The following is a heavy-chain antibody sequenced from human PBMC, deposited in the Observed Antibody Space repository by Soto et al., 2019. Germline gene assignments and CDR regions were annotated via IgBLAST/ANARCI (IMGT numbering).Heavy chain of an antibody. CDR2: ISRDGTNK. V-gene: IGHV3-30*04. D-gene: IGHD3-10*01. Sequence: QVQVVESGEGVVQPGRSLRLSCAASGFTFSRYAIHWVRQAPGKGLEWVAVISRDGTNKYYVDSVKGRFTISRDNSRNTLYLQMNSLRHEDAAVYYCARSRSGAVADSFDFWGQGTLVTVSS. CDR3: ARSRSGAVADSFDF. CDR1: GFTFSRYA. J-gene: IGHJ4*02.